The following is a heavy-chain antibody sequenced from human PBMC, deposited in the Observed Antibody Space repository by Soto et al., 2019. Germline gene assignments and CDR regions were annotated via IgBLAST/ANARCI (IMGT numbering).Heavy chain of an antibody. D-gene: IGHD2-21*02. CDR1: GFTFSSYG. V-gene: IGHV3-33*01. CDR3: ARDGLAYCGGDCYSGFDY. CDR2: IWYDGSNK. Sequence: ESGGGVVQPGRSLRLSCAASGFTFSSYGMHWVRQAPGKGLEWVAVIWYDGSNKYYADSVKGRFTISRDNSKNTLYLQMNSLRAEDTAVYYCARDGLAYCGGDCYSGFDYWGQGTLVTVSS. J-gene: IGHJ4*02.